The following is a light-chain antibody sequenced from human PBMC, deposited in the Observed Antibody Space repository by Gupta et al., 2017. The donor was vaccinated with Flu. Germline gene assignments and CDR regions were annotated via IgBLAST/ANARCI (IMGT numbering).Light chain of an antibody. J-gene: IGLJ3*02. CDR3: VTWDDSLNNRV. Sequence: KVTIYCSGRSSNIGSNSVNWYQQIPGKAPKLLIYENNQRPSGVPDRVSGSKSGPSASLAIRGLQSEDEAEYYCVTWDDSLNNRVFGGGTKLTVL. V-gene: IGLV1-44*01. CDR2: ENN. CDR1: SSNIGSNS.